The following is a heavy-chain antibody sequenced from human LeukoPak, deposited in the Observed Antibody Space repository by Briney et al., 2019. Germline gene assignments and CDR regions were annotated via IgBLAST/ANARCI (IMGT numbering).Heavy chain of an antibody. D-gene: IGHD2-21*02. V-gene: IGHV1-24*01. CDR1: GYTLTELS. CDR3: ARGRHIVVVTAIRSVYYFDY. J-gene: IGHJ4*02. CDR2: FDPEDGET. Sequence: ASVKVSCKVSGYTLTELSMHWVRQAPGKGLEWMGGFDPEDGETIYAQKFQGRVTMTRNASISTAYMELSSLRSEDTAVYYCARGRHIVVVTAIRSVYYFDYWGQGTLVTVSS.